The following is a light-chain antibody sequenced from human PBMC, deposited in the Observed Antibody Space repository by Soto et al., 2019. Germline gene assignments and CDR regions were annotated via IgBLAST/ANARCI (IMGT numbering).Light chain of an antibody. CDR3: QQYGSTPPT. CDR2: GAS. V-gene: IGKV3-20*01. Sequence: EVVLTQSPGTLSVSPWERATLSCRASQSISGNLVWYQQKPGQAPRLLIYGASSRATGIPDRFSGSGSGTDFTLTVSRLEPEDFAVYYCQQYGSTPPTFGQGTKVDIK. J-gene: IGKJ1*01. CDR1: QSISGN.